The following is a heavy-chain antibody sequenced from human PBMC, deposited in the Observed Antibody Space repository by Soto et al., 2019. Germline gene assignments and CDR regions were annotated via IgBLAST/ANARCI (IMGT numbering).Heavy chain of an antibody. V-gene: IGHV2-5*02. D-gene: IGHD3-22*01. CDR1: GFSLSTSGVG. CDR2: IYWDDDK. J-gene: IGHJ4*02. Sequence: QITLKESGPTLVKPTQTLTLTCTFSGFSLSTSGVGVGWIRQPPGKALEWLALIYWDDDKRYSPSLKSRLTIAEDTAENQVGLTMTTMAPVDTATYDCAHRGYYESSGSPPCDYWGQGTLVTVSS. CDR3: AHRGYYESSGSPPCDY.